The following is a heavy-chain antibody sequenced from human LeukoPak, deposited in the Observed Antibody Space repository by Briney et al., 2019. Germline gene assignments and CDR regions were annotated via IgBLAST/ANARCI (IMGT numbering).Heavy chain of an antibody. Sequence: GGSLRLSCAASGFTFSNSWMHWVRQAPGKGLVWVSRINSDGSSTSYADSVQGRFTISRDNAKNTLYLQMNSLRAEDTAVYFCARVGTNALFDLWGQGTLVTVSS. J-gene: IGHJ4*02. D-gene: IGHD7-27*01. V-gene: IGHV3-74*01. CDR1: GFTFSNSW. CDR3: ARVGTNALFDL. CDR2: INSDGSST.